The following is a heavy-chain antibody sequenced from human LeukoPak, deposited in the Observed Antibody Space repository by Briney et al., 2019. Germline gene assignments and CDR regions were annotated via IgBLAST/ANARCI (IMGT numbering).Heavy chain of an antibody. CDR3: ARKCTTGTCRLGAFDI. CDR1: GGSISSGSYY. CDR2: IYTGGST. J-gene: IGHJ3*02. V-gene: IGHV4-61*02. D-gene: IGHD1-1*01. Sequence: PSQTLSLTCTVSGGSISSGSYYWSWIRQPAGKGLEWIGRIYTGGSTNYNPSLKSRVTISVDTSKNQFSLKLSSVTAADTAVYYCARKCTTGTCRLGAFDIWGQGTMVTVSS.